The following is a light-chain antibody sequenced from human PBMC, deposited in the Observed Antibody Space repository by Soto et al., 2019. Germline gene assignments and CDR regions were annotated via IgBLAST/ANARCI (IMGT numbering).Light chain of an antibody. CDR3: QQYGPSPGT. CDR1: QSVSNNY. CDR2: GAS. Sequence: EIVLTQPPGTLSLSPGARATLSCRASQSVSNNYLAWYQQKPGQAPRLLIYGASNRATGIPDRFSGSGSGADFTLTISRLEPEDFAVYYCQQYGPSPGTFGQGTKVDIK. J-gene: IGKJ1*01. V-gene: IGKV3-20*01.